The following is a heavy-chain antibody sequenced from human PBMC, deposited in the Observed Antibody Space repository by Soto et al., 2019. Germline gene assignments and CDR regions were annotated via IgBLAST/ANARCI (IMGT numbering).Heavy chain of an antibody. D-gene: IGHD3-22*01. Sequence: PSETLSLTSTVSGGSVSSGSYYWSWIRQPPGKGLEWIGYIYYSGSTNYNPSLKSRVTISVDTSKNQFSLKLSSVTAADTAVYYCARVPTYYYDSSGYSVDYWGQGTLVTVSS. J-gene: IGHJ4*02. V-gene: IGHV4-61*01. CDR2: IYYSGST. CDR1: GGSVSSGSYY. CDR3: ARVPTYYYDSSGYSVDY.